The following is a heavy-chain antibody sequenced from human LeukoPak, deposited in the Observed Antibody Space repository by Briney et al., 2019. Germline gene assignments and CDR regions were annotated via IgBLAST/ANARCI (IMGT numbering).Heavy chain of an antibody. CDR3: ATMGYSSGWFDY. CDR2: IIPIFGTA. D-gene: IGHD6-19*01. Sequence: SVKVSCKASGGTFSSYGISWVRQAPGQGLEWMGGIIPIFGTANYAQKFQGRVTITADESTSTAYMELRSLRSEDTAVYYCATMGYSSGWFDYWGQGTLVTVSS. J-gene: IGHJ4*02. V-gene: IGHV1-69*01. CDR1: GGTFSSYG.